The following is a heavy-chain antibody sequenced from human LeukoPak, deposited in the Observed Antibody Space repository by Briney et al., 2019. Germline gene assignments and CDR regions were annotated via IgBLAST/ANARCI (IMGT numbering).Heavy chain of an antibody. CDR3: ARDSSSSWYNRLDAFDI. Sequence: PGGSLRLSCAASGFTFSSYEMNWVRQAPGKGLEWVSYISSSGSTIYYADSVKGRFTISRDNAKNSLYLQMNSLRAEDTAVYYCARDSSSSWYNRLDAFDIWGQGTMVTVSS. V-gene: IGHV3-48*03. CDR1: GFTFSSYE. D-gene: IGHD6-13*01. CDR2: ISSSGSTI. J-gene: IGHJ3*02.